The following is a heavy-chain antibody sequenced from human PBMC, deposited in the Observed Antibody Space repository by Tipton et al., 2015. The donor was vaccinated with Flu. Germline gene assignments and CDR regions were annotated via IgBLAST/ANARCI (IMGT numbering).Heavy chain of an antibody. Sequence: TLSLTCTVSGDSISSYYWSWIRQPAGKGLEWIGRIYTSGSTSYNPSLKSRVTMSVDTSKNQFSLKLSSVTAADTAVYYCARDAQEHCSSSSSCSEFDYWGQGTLVTVFS. V-gene: IGHV4-4*07. CDR3: ARDAQEHCSSSSSCSEFDY. CDR2: IYTSGST. D-gene: IGHD2-2*01. CDR1: GDSISSYY. J-gene: IGHJ4*02.